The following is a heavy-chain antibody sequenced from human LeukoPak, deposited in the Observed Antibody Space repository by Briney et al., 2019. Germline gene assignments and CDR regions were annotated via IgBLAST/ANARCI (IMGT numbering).Heavy chain of an antibody. J-gene: IGHJ4*02. CDR1: SGSISSSN. Sequence: ETLSLTCAVSSGSISSSNWWSWVRQAPGKGLEWVSAISGSGGSTYYADSVKGRFTISRDNSRNTLYLQMNSLRAEDTAVYYCAKGPLLWNWGQGTLVTVSS. CDR2: ISGSGGST. CDR3: AKGPLLWN. D-gene: IGHD2/OR15-2a*01. V-gene: IGHV3-23*01.